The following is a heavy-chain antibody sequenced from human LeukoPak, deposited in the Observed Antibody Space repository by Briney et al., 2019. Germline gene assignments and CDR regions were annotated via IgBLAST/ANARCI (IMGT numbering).Heavy chain of an antibody. Sequence: PGGSLRLSCAASGFTFSSSGMHWVRQAPGKGLEWVAFIRYDGSNKYYADSVKGRFTISRDNSKNTLYLQMNSLRAEDTAVYYCANEGYCSSTSCLPHDYWGQGTLVTVSS. CDR3: ANEGYCSSTSCLPHDY. CDR2: IRYDGSNK. CDR1: GFTFSSSG. D-gene: IGHD2-2*01. J-gene: IGHJ4*02. V-gene: IGHV3-30*02.